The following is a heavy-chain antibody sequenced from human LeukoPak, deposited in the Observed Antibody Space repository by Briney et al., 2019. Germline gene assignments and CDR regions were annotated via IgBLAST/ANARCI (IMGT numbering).Heavy chain of an antibody. CDR1: GFTFSSYW. D-gene: IGHD2-2*01. Sequence: GGSLRLSCAASGFTFSSYWMSWVRQAPGKGLEWVATIKQDGSEKYYVDSVKGRFTISRDNAKNSLYLQVNSLRAEDTAVYYCASYQLRYYYYGMDVWGQGTTVTVSS. CDR3: ASYQLRYYYYGMDV. V-gene: IGHV3-7*01. CDR2: IKQDGSEK. J-gene: IGHJ6*02.